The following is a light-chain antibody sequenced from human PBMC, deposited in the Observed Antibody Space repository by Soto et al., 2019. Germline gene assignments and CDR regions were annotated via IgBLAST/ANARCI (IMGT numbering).Light chain of an antibody. J-gene: IGKJ1*01. CDR3: QLYNNWPPLWA. CDR1: QSVTTT. V-gene: IGKV3-15*01. Sequence: IEMTQSPATLSLSPGESATLSCRASQSVTTTLAGYQQKPRQAPRLLLYGASTRATGVPARFSGSGSGTEFTRTITNLQSEDFAVYYCQLYNNWPPLWAFGQGTKVDIK. CDR2: GAS.